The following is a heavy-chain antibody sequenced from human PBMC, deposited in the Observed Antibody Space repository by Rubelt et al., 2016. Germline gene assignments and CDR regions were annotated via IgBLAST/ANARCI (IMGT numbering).Heavy chain of an antibody. J-gene: IGHJ3*01. D-gene: IGHD4/OR15-4a*01. CDR3: VRDANYRPDV. CDR2: IITIFGTA. CDR1: GGTFSSYA. V-gene: IGHV1-69*01. Sequence: QVQLVQSGAEVKKPGASVKVSRKASGGTFSSYAISWVRQAPGQGLEWMGGIITIFGTANYAQKFQGRVTITADESTSTAYMELSSLRSEDTAVYYCVRDANYRPDVWGQGTMVTVSS.